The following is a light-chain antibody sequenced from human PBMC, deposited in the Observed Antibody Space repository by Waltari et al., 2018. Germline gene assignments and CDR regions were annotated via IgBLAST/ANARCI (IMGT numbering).Light chain of an antibody. CDR2: HAS. CDR3: KQRSSWPLT. J-gene: IGKJ4*01. CDR1: QNVGGY. V-gene: IGKV3-11*01. Sequence: EIVLTQSPATLSLSPGDRATLPCRASQNVGGYLAWFQQKPGQAPRLLIYHASNRATGLPARFSGSGSGTDFTLTISSLEPEDFAIYYCKQRSSWPLTFGGGTKVEI.